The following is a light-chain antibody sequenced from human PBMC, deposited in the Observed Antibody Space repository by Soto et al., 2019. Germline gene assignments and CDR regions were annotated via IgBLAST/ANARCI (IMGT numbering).Light chain of an antibody. CDR2: DAS. CDR3: QQRSNWPPIT. CDR1: QSVSSY. V-gene: IGKV3-11*01. J-gene: IGKJ1*01. Sequence: EIVLTQSPATLSLSPWERATLSCRASQSVSSYLAWYQQKPGQAPRLLIYDASNRATGIPARFSGSGSGTDFTLTISSLEPEDFAVYYCQQRSNWPPITFGQGTKV.